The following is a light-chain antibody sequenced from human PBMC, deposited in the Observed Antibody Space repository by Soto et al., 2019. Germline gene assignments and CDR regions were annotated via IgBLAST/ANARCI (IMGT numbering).Light chain of an antibody. J-gene: IGKJ1*01. V-gene: IGKV2-28*01. Sequence: DIVMTQSPLSLPVNPGEAASISCRSSQSLLHSNGYNYVDWYLQKPGQSPQLLIYLSSYRATGVHDRFSGSGSGTDFTLKISRVGAEDVGLYYCMQARQSRWTFGQGTRVEIK. CDR1: QSLLHSNGYNY. CDR3: MQARQSRWT. CDR2: LSS.